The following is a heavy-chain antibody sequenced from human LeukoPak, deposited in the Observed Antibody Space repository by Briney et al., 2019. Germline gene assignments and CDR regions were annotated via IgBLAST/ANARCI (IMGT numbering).Heavy chain of an antibody. J-gene: IGHJ5*02. Sequence: PGGSLRLSCAASGFTFNSYSMNWVRQAPGKGLEWVSSISTSSSYIYYADSVRGRFTISRDNAKNSLYLQMNSLRAEDTAVYSCAGGADGVSSNSRGWFDPWGQGTLVTVSS. CDR1: GFTFNSYS. CDR3: AGGADGVSSNSRGWFDP. D-gene: IGHD2-15*01. V-gene: IGHV3-21*01. CDR2: ISTSSSYI.